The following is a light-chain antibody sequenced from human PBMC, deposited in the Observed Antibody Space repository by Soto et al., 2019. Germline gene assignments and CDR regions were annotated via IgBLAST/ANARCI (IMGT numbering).Light chain of an antibody. J-gene: IGKJ4*01. V-gene: IGKV3-11*01. Sequence: EIVLTQSPATLSLSPGERATLSCRASQSVSSYLACYQQKPGQAPRLLIYDASNRATGIPARFSGSGSGTAFTLTISSLEPEDFAVYYCQQRSNWPLTFGGGTTVEIK. CDR1: QSVSSY. CDR3: QQRSNWPLT. CDR2: DAS.